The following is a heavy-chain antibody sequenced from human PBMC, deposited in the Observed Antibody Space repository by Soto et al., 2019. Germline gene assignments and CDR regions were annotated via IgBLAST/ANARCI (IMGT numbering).Heavy chain of an antibody. CDR2: ISWNSGSI. D-gene: IGHD6-19*01. Sequence: EVQLVGAGGRLVQPGRSLRLSCAASGFTFDDYAMHWVRQPPGKGLEWVSGISWNSGSIGYADSVKGRFTISRDNAKNSLYLQMNSLRAEDTALYYCAKVRLAVAGTLAGYFDYWGQGTLVTVSS. J-gene: IGHJ4*02. V-gene: IGHV3-9*01. CDR3: AKVRLAVAGTLAGYFDY. CDR1: GFTFDDYA.